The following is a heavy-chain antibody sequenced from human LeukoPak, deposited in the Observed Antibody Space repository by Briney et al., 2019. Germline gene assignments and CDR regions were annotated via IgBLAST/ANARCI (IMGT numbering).Heavy chain of an antibody. V-gene: IGHV3-74*01. D-gene: IGHD3-3*01. CDR3: ARGKIAIFG. J-gene: IGHJ4*02. Sequence: GGSLRLSCAASGFTFCSYWMHWVRQAPGKGLVWVSRINSDGSSISYEDSVKGRVTISRDNAKNTLYLQMNSLRVEDTVVYYCARGKIAIFGGGQGTLVTVSS. CDR1: GFTFCSYW. CDR2: INSDGSSI.